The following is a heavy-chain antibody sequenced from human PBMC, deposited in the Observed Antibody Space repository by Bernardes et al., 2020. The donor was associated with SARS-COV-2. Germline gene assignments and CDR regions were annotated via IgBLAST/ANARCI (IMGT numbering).Heavy chain of an antibody. D-gene: IGHD2-8*01. V-gene: IGHV3-7*03. CDR1: GFRFSKYW. CDR2: IKQDGSEK. Sequence: GGSLRLSCGASGFRFSKYWMSWVRQAPGKGLEWVANIKQDGSEKYYVDSVKGRFTISRDNTQNSMYLQMNSLRVEDTAVYYCTKAGDTYGMDWGQGTLVIVSS. J-gene: IGHJ4*02. CDR3: TKAGDTYGMD.